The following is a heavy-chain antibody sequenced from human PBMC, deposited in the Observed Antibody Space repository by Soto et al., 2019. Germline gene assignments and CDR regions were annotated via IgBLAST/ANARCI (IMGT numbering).Heavy chain of an antibody. CDR3: ARDWFYYDSSGYLLGSYFDY. CDR1: GFTFSSYA. Sequence: QVQLVESGGGVVQPGRSLRLSCAASGFTFSSYAMHWVRQAPGKGLEWVAVISYDGSNKYYADSVKGRFTISRDNSKNTLYLQMNSLRAEDTDVYYCARDWFYYDSSGYLLGSYFDYWGQGTLVTVSS. CDR2: ISYDGSNK. J-gene: IGHJ4*02. D-gene: IGHD3-22*01. V-gene: IGHV3-30-3*01.